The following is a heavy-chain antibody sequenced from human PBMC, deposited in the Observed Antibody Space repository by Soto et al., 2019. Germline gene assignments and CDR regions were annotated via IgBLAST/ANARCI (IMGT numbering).Heavy chain of an antibody. D-gene: IGHD5-12*01. V-gene: IGHV1-3*01. CDR1: GYSFTDFA. CDR2: INADKGDT. CDR3: ARGPLSGVATIWDSANWFDP. Sequence: QAQLVQSGAEVKKPGASVKVSCKASGYSFTDFAMHWVRLASGPRLEWMGWINADKGDTRYSPKFQGRVTITRDTSATTVYMELSCLRSEDTAVYYCARGPLSGVATIWDSANWFDPWGQGSLVTVST. J-gene: IGHJ5*02.